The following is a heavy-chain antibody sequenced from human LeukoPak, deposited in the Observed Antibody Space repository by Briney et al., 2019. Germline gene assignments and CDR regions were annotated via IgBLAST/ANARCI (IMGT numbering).Heavy chain of an antibody. CDR1: GYTLPELS. D-gene: IGHD6-6*01. CDR2: FDPEDGET. J-gene: IGHJ4*02. CDR3: ATAPSRMPQLVPYYFDY. Sequence: GASVKVSCKVSGYTLPELSMHWVRQAPGKGLEWMGGFDPEDGETIYAQKFQGRVTMTENTSTDTAYMELSSLRSEDTAVYYCATAPSRMPQLVPYYFDYWGQGTLVTVSS. V-gene: IGHV1-24*01.